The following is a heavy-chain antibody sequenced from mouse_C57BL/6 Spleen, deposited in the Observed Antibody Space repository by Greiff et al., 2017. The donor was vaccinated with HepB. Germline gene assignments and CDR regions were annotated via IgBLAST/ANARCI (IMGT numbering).Heavy chain of an antibody. D-gene: IGHD1-1*01. CDR1: GYSITSDY. Sequence: EVKLQESGPGLAKPSQTLSLTCSVTGYSITSDYWNWLRKFPGNKLEYMGYISYSGSTYYNPSLKSRISITRDTSKNQYYLQLNSVTTEDTATYYCAIGHYYGNFDYWGQGTTLTVSS. CDR2: ISYSGST. CDR3: AIGHYYGNFDY. V-gene: IGHV3-8*01. J-gene: IGHJ2*01.